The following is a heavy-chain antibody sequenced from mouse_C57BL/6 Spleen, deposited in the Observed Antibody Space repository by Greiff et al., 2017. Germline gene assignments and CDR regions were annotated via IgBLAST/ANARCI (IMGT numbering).Heavy chain of an antibody. V-gene: IGHV14-1*01. D-gene: IGHD1-1*01. CDR3: TNTTVVATGVRGARDY. J-gene: IGHJ4*01. Sequence: EVQLQQSGAELVRPGASVKLSCTASGFNIKDYYMHWVKQRPEQGLEWIGRIDPEDGDTEYAPKFQGKATMTADTSSNTAYLPLCSLTSEDTAVYYCTNTTVVATGVRGARDYWGQGTSVTVSS. CDR1: GFNIKDYY. CDR2: IDPEDGDT.